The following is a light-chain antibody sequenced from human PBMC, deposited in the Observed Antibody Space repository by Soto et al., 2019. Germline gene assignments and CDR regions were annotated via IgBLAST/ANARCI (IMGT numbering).Light chain of an antibody. CDR3: QQYGSSPIT. Sequence: ETVLTQSPGTLSLSPGERATLSCRASQSVSSIYLAWYQQKPDQAPRLLIYGASSRATGIPGRFSGSGSGTDFTLTISRLEPEDFAVYFCQQYGSSPITFGQGTRLEIK. V-gene: IGKV3-20*01. CDR2: GAS. J-gene: IGKJ5*01. CDR1: QSVSSIY.